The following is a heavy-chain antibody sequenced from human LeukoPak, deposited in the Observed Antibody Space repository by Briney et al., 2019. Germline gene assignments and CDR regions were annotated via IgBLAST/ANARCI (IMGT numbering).Heavy chain of an antibody. D-gene: IGHD6-19*01. CDR2: ISYDGSNE. Sequence: AGGSLRLSCATSGFTFDNYAIHWVRQAPGKGLEWVAVISYDGSNEYYAESVKGRFTISRDSSKNTLYLQMNSLKTEDTAVYYCARTSRQWLTRHGFDIWGQGTMVTVSS. CDR3: ARTSRQWLTRHGFDI. CDR1: GFTFDNYA. J-gene: IGHJ3*02. V-gene: IGHV3-30*04.